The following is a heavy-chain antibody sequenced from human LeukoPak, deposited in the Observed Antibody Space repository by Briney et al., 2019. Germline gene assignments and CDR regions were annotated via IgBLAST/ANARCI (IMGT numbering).Heavy chain of an antibody. D-gene: IGHD6-6*01. V-gene: IGHV4-59*08. CDR3: ARHPSPYDAFDI. Sequence: SETLSPTCTVSGDSISSRYWSWIRQPPGKGLEWIGYIFYSESSNYNPSLKSRVTLSIDTSNNQFSLKLSSVTAADTAVYFCARHPSPYDAFDIWGQGTMVTVSS. J-gene: IGHJ3*02. CDR2: IFYSESS. CDR1: GDSISSRY.